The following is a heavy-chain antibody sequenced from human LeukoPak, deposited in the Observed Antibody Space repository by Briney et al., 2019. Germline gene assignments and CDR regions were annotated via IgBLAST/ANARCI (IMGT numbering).Heavy chain of an antibody. V-gene: IGHV3-23*01. CDR2: LHESGAST. CDR3: AKVMQDRSMNMHFDY. D-gene: IGHD5-18*01. CDR1: GFTFSGSA. Sequence: GGSLRLSCAASGFTFSGSAMSWVRQAPGKGLEWVSALHESGASTYYADSVKGRFTVSRDSSKNTLNLQMNSLRAEDTAVYYCAKVMQDRSMNMHFDYWGPGTQVTVSS. J-gene: IGHJ4*02.